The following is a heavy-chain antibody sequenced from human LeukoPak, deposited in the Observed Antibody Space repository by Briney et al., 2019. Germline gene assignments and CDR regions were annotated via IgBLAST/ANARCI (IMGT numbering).Heavy chain of an antibody. CDR1: GFTFSSYSMN. CDR2: IYYTGNT. Sequence: GSLRLSCAASGFTFSSYSMNWVRQAPGKGLEWIGGIYYTGNTYYNASLKSRVTISIDTSKNQISLRLTSVTATDTAMYYCARQTGSGLFTLPGGQGTLVTVSS. D-gene: IGHD3/OR15-3a*01. CDR3: ARQTGSGLFTLP. V-gene: IGHV4-59*05. J-gene: IGHJ4*02.